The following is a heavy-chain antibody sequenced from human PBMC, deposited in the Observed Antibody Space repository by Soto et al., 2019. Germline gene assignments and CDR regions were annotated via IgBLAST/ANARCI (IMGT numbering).Heavy chain of an antibody. CDR3: ARDDNYAGNGLYH. Sequence: QVQLVESGGGVVRPGRSLRLSCAATGFSFSTHGMHWVRQAPGKGLEWVAVIVNDGSEQDYSDSVKGRFTISRDNSKNTLYLQMNNLRAEDKGVYYCARDDNYAGNGLYHWGQGILVTVSS. V-gene: IGHV3-33*01. CDR2: IVNDGSEQ. CDR1: GFSFSTHG. D-gene: IGHD4-4*01. J-gene: IGHJ5*02.